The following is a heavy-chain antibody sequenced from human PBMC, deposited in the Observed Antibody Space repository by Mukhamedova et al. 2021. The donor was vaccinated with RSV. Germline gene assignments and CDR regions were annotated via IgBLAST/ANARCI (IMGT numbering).Heavy chain of an antibody. Sequence: SSGYYWGWIRQPPGKGLEWIGSIYHSGSTYYNPSLKSRVTISVDTSKNQFSLKLSSVTAADTAVYYCARDTLEGSVNEPPDYPDAFDIWGQGTMVT. CDR2: IYHSGST. CDR1: SSGYY. D-gene: IGHD4-17*01. CDR3: ARDTLEGSVNEPPDYPDAFDI. V-gene: IGHV4-38-2*02. J-gene: IGHJ3*02.